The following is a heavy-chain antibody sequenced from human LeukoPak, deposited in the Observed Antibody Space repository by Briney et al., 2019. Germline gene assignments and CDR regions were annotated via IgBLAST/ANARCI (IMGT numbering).Heavy chain of an antibody. D-gene: IGHD5-18*01. Sequence: PSETLSLTCTVSGGSISSSSYYWGWIRQPPGKGLEWIGEINHSGSTNYNPSLKSRVTISVDTSKNQFSLKLSSVTAADTAVYYCARGGNTAMVTDLYYLDYWGQGTLVTVSS. CDR2: INHSGST. V-gene: IGHV4-39*07. CDR1: GGSISSSSYY. CDR3: ARGGNTAMVTDLYYLDY. J-gene: IGHJ4*02.